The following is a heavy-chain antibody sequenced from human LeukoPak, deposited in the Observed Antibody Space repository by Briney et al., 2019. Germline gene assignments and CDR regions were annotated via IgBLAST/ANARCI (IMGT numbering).Heavy chain of an antibody. J-gene: IGHJ4*02. D-gene: IGHD2-15*01. V-gene: IGHV3-21*01. CDR2: ITSSSSYI. Sequence: GGSLRLSCAASGFTFSTYSMNWVRQAPGKGLEWVSSITSSSSYIFYADSVSGRFTISRDNSKNSLYLQMNSLRAEDTAVYYCARDLGYCSGGNCYPFDYWGQGVLVTVSS. CDR1: GFTFSTYS. CDR3: ARDLGYCSGGNCYPFDY.